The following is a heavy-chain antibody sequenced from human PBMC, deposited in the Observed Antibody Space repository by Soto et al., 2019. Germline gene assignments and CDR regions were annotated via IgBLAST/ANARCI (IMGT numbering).Heavy chain of an antibody. CDR2: ISYDGSNK. CDR1: GFTFSSYG. V-gene: IGHV3-30*18. CDR3: AKDSAMVVVANAFDI. J-gene: IGHJ3*02. D-gene: IGHD3-22*01. Sequence: QVQLVESGGGVVQPGRSLRLSCAASGFTFSSYGMHWVRQAPGKGLEWVAVISYDGSNKYYADSVKGRFTISRDNSKNTLYVQMNCMGAEDTAVYYCAKDSAMVVVANAFDIWGQGTMVTVSS.